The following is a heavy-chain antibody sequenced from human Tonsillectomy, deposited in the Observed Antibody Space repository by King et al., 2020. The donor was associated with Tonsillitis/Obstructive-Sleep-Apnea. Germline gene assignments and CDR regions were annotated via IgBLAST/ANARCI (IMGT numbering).Heavy chain of an antibody. Sequence: VQLVESGAEVKKPGASVKVSCKASGYTFTGYYMHWVRQAPGQGLEWMGGNNPNSGGTNYAQKFQGRVTMTRDTSISPAYMELSRLRSDDTAVYYCARYQGDYYDSSGPDNWFDPWGQGTLVTVSS. V-gene: IGHV1-2*02. D-gene: IGHD3-22*01. CDR1: GYTFTGYY. CDR2: NNPNSGGT. CDR3: ARYQGDYYDSSGPDNWFDP. J-gene: IGHJ5*02.